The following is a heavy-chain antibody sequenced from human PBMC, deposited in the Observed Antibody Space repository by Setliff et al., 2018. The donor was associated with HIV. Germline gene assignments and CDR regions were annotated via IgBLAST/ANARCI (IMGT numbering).Heavy chain of an antibody. CDR1: GGTFSSNA. Sequence: ASVKVSCKSSGGTFSSNAISWVRQAPGHGLEWIGGIIPILGTTHYSQKFQDRVTITRDESTRTAYLEVNNLGSEDTAIYYCARDRGRSYADACDVWGQGTMVTVSS. CDR3: ARDRGRSYADACDV. J-gene: IGHJ3*01. D-gene: IGHD3-10*01. V-gene: IGHV1-69*05. CDR2: IIPILGTT.